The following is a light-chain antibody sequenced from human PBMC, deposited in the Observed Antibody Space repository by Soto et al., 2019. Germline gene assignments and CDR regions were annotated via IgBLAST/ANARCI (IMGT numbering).Light chain of an antibody. CDR1: IDDVTAYYR. Sequence: QSALTQPPSVSGSPGQSVTISCSGTIDDVTAYYRVSWYQQTPGTAPKLMIYDVSNRPSGVPDRFSGSRSGNTASLTISGLQAEDEGDYYCSVYTRTSTYVFGTGTKFTVL. V-gene: IGLV2-18*01. CDR2: DVS. J-gene: IGLJ1*01. CDR3: SVYTRTSTYV.